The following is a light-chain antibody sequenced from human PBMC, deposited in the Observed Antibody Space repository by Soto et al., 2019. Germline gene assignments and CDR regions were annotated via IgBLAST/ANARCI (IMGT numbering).Light chain of an antibody. CDR3: QQYGSSGT. CDR1: QSVSSN. Sequence: ILLTQSPSTLSVSPGERATLSCRASQSVSSNLAWYQQKPGQAPRLLISGASNRATGIPARFSGSGSGTDFTLTISGLDPEDFAVYYCQQYGSSGTFGQGTKVDIK. CDR2: GAS. J-gene: IGKJ1*01. V-gene: IGKV3D-15*01.